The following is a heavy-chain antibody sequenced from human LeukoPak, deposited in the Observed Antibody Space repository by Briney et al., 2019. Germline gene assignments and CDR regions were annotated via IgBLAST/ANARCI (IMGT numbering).Heavy chain of an antibody. CDR1: GYTFVSHG. Sequence: ASVKVSCKAAGYTFVSHGITWVRQAPGQGLEWMGWISVYNGDTKYAQNLQGRVTLTTDTSTSTAYMELRSLRSDDTAVYYCVRGGGFNSGFEYWGQGTLVIVSS. V-gene: IGHV1-18*01. D-gene: IGHD3-10*01. J-gene: IGHJ4*02. CDR2: ISVYNGDT. CDR3: VRGGGFNSGFEY.